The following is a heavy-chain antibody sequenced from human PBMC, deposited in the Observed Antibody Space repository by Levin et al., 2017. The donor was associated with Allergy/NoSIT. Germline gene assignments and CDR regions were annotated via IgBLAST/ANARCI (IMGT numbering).Heavy chain of an antibody. CDR1: GGSISSGEYY. CDR2: VFYTGTT. Sequence: LRLSCTVSGGSISSGEYYWSWIRQRPGKALEWIGYVFYTGTTQSNPSLTSRVTMSVDTSKNQFSMTLTSVTAADTAVYYCARDSENSTWSYFAYWGLGTLVTVSS. CDR3: ARDSENSTWSYFAY. V-gene: IGHV4-30-4*01. D-gene: IGHD1/OR15-1a*01. J-gene: IGHJ4*02.